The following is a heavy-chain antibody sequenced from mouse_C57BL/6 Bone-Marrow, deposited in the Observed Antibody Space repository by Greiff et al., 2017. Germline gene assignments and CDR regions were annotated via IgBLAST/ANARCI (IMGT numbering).Heavy chain of an antibody. CDR2: INPNYGTT. CDR1: GYSFTDYN. J-gene: IGHJ3*01. CDR3: ARYGYGGSWFAY. D-gene: IGHD2-2*01. V-gene: IGHV1-39*01. Sequence: VQLKESGPELAKPGASVKISCKASGYSFTDYNMNWVKQSNGKSLEWIGVINPNYGTTRYNQKFKGKATLTVDQSSSTAYMQLNSLTSEDSAVYCCARYGYGGSWFAYWGQGTLVTVSA.